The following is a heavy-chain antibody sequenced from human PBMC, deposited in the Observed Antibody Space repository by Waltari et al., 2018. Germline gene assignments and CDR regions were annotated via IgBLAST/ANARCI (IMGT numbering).Heavy chain of an antibody. CDR2: IYYSVST. J-gene: IGHJ6*02. D-gene: IGHD3-10*01. V-gene: IGHV4-39*07. CDR3: ARGPILWFYGMDV. Sequence: QLQLQESGPGLVKPSETLSLTCTVSGGSISSSSYYWGWIRQPPGKGLEWIGSIYYSVSTYYNPSLKSRVTISVDTSKNQFSLKLSSVTAADTAVYYCARGPILWFYGMDVWGQGTTVTVSS. CDR1: GGSISSSSYY.